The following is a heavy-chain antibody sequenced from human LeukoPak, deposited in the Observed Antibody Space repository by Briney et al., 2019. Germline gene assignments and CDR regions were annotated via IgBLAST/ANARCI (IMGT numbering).Heavy chain of an antibody. J-gene: IGHJ4*02. CDR2: IYYSGST. CDR3: ARGAGDFWSGYSDYFDY. D-gene: IGHD3-3*01. V-gene: IGHV4-30-4*01. CDR1: GGSISSGDYY. Sequence: PSQTLSLTCTVSGGSISSGDYYWSWIRQPPGKGLEWIGYIYYSGSTYYNPSLKSRVTISVDTSKNQFSLKLSSVTAADTAVYYCARGAGDFWSGYSDYFDYWGQGTLVTVSS.